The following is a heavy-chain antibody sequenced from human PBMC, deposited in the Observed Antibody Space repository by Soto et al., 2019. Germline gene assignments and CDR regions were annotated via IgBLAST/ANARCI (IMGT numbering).Heavy chain of an antibody. J-gene: IGHJ3*02. V-gene: IGHV3-30*18. CDR1: GFTFSSYG. Sequence: QVQLVESGGGVVQPGRSLRLSCAASGFTFSSYGMHWVRQAPGKGLEWVAVISYDGSNKYYADSVKGRFTISRDNSKNTLYLQMNSLRAEDTAVYYCAKEAGDGYNCNAFDIWGQGTMVTVSS. D-gene: IGHD5-12*01. CDR2: ISYDGSNK. CDR3: AKEAGDGYNCNAFDI.